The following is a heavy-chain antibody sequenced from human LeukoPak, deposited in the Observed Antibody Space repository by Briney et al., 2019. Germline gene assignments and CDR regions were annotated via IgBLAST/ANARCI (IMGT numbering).Heavy chain of an antibody. CDR2: IYYSGST. CDR3: ARVGSSGFDY. V-gene: IGHV4-38-2*02. J-gene: IGHJ4*02. CDR1: GYSISSGYY. Sequence: SETLSLTCTVSGYSISSGYYWGWIRQPPGKGLEWIGSIYYSGSTYYNPSLKSRVTISVDTSKNQFSLKLSSVTAADTAVYYCARVGSSGFDYWGQGTLVTVSS. D-gene: IGHD6-25*01.